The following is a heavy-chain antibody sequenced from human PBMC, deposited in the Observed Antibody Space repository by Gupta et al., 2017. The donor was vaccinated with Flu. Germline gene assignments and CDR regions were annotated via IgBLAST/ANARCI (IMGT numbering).Heavy chain of an antibody. CDR2: INYSGKT. V-gene: IGHV4-39*01. CDR3: ARHPDVDY. J-gene: IGHJ4*02. Sequence: YYRGWIRQPPGKGLKWIGSINYSGKTYYNPSLESRVTVSIDTSKDHFSLQVPSMTSADTSVYYCARHPDVDYWGQGTLVTGSS. CDR1: YY.